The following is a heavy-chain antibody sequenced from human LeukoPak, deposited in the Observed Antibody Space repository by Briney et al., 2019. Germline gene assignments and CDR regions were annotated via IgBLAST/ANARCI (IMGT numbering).Heavy chain of an antibody. V-gene: IGHV3-23*01. Sequence: PGGSLRLSCAASGFTFSSYAMSWVRQAPGKGLEWVSAISGSGGSTYYADSVRGRFTISRDNSKNTLYLQMNSLRAEDTAVYYCAKQVIVATLPFDYWGQGTLVTVSS. CDR1: GFTFSSYA. CDR2: ISGSGGST. D-gene: IGHD5-12*01. J-gene: IGHJ4*02. CDR3: AKQVIVATLPFDY.